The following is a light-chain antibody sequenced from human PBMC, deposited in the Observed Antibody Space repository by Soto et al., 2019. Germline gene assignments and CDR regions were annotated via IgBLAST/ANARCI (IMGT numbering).Light chain of an antibody. CDR3: QQYGSSPP. V-gene: IGKV3-20*01. Sequence: EIVLTQSPGTLSLSPGERATLSCRASQSVSSSYLAWYQQKPGQAPRLLIYGASSRATGIPDRFSGSGSGTDFTLTISRLEPEDFAVYSCQQYGSSPPVGQGTRLEIK. CDR1: QSVSSSY. J-gene: IGKJ5*01. CDR2: GAS.